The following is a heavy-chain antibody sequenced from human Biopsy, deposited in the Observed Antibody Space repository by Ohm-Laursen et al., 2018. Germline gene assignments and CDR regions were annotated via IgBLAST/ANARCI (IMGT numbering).Heavy chain of an antibody. J-gene: IGHJ6*02. CDR1: GDSVTKYY. Sequence: SQTLSLTCTVSGDSVTKYYWSWIRQPPGKGLEWIGHIYYSVMTNYNPSLQSRVSISVDTSRNQVSLTLSSVTAADTAVYYYARDNGILNYGNFKYYHYYGMDVWGQGTKVTVSS. V-gene: IGHV4-59*02. D-gene: IGHD4-11*01. CDR2: IYYSVMT. CDR3: ARDNGILNYGNFKYYHYYGMDV.